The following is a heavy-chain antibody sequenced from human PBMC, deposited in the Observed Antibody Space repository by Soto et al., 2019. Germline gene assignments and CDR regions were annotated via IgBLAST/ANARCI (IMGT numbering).Heavy chain of an antibody. D-gene: IGHD5-18*01. CDR1: RFTFISYS. V-gene: IGHV3-30*03. CDR2: XSYDGSNK. Sequence: XXSLRLSCAASRFTFISYSMNWVRQAPGQGMXWVAAXSYDGSNKYYXXSVKGRFXXYRDNSKNTLYLQINSLRAEDTAVYYCASGYDYWGQGTLVTVSS. J-gene: IGHJ4*02. CDR3: ASGYDY.